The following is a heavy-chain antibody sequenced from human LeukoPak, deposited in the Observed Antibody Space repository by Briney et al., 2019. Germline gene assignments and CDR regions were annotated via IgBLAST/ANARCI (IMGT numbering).Heavy chain of an antibody. V-gene: IGHV3-23*01. J-gene: IGHJ4*02. Sequence: PGGSLRLSCAASGFTFSSYAMSWVRQAPGKGLEWVSAISGSGGSTYYADSVKGWFTISRDNSKNTLYLQMNSLRAEDTAVYYCAKPYYYDSSGMADYCGQGTLVTVSS. D-gene: IGHD3-22*01. CDR2: ISGSGGST. CDR1: GFTFSSYA. CDR3: AKPYYYDSSGMADY.